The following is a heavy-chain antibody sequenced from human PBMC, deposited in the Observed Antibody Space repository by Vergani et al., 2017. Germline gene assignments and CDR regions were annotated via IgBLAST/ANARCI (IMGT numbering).Heavy chain of an antibody. CDR3: ARNPVFSSSWYLHYYYYGMDV. CDR2: INSDGSST. J-gene: IGHJ6*02. CDR1: GFTFSSYW. D-gene: IGHD6-13*01. Sequence: EVQLVESGGGLVQPGGSLRLSCAASGFTFSSYWMHWVRQAPGKGLVWVSRINSDGSSTSYADSVKGRFTISRDNAKNTLYLQMNSLRAEDTAVYYCARNPVFSSSWYLHYYYYGMDVWGQGTTVTVSS. V-gene: IGHV3-74*01.